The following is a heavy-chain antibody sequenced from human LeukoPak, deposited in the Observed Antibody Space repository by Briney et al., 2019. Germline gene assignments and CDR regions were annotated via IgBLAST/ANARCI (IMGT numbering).Heavy chain of an antibody. D-gene: IGHD5-24*01. CDR1: GRPISTYS. CDR3: ARLVEMATIRPLYYFDY. Sequence: SETLSLTCTVSGRPISTYSWSWIPQPAGKALEYIGCVFASGTTNHNPSLKSRVTMSVDTSKNQFSLRVSSVAAADTAVYYCARLVEMATIRPLYYFDYWGEGTLVTVSS. CDR2: VFASGTT. J-gene: IGHJ4*02. V-gene: IGHV4-4*07.